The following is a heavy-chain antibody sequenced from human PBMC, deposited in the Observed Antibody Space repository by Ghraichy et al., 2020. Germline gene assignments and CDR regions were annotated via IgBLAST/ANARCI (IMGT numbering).Heavy chain of an antibody. V-gene: IGHV4-34*01. J-gene: IGHJ4*02. CDR2: VSHSGST. D-gene: IGHD2-8*01. Sequence: SETLSLTCAVYGGSFSDYYWSWIRQPPGKGLEWIGEVSHSGSTNYNPSLKSRVTISVDTSKNQFSLKLTSLTATDTAVYYCARVKWISCSNGVCSDRRLDYWGQGTLVTVSS. CDR3: ARVKWISCSNGVCSDRRLDY. CDR1: GGSFSDYY.